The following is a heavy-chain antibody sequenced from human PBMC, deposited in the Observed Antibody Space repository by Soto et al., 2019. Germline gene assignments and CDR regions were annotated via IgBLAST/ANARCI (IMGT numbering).Heavy chain of an antibody. V-gene: IGHV3-7*01. Sequence: GGSLRLSCAASGFTFSSYWMSWVRQAPGKGLEWVANIKQDGSEKYYVDSVKGRFTISRDNAKNSLYLQMNSLRAEDTAVYYCARDRRPSNSGSYLYYYYYGMDVWGQGTTVTVSS. CDR3: ARDRRPSNSGSYLYYYYYGMDV. CDR1: GFTFSSYW. D-gene: IGHD1-26*01. CDR2: IKQDGSEK. J-gene: IGHJ6*02.